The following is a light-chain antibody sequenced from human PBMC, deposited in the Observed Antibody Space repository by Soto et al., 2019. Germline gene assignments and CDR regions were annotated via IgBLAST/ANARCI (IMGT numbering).Light chain of an antibody. CDR3: SSYTSSSTVV. J-gene: IGLJ2*01. CDR1: SSDVGGYNN. Sequence: QSALTQHASVSGSPGRSITISCTGTSSDVGGYNNVSWYQQHPGKAPKLMIYDVSNRPSGVSNRFSGSKSGNTASMTISGLKAEDEADYYCSSYTSSSTVVFGGGTKLTVL. V-gene: IGLV2-14*01. CDR2: DVS.